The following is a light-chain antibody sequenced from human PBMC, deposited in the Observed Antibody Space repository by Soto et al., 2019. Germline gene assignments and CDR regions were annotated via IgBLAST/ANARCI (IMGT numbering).Light chain of an antibody. CDR3: QQYDNSHRT. J-gene: IGKJ1*01. V-gene: IGKV3-20*01. CDR1: QSVNSNY. CDR2: GAS. Sequence: EIVLTQSPGTLSLSPGERATLSCRASQSVNSNYFAWYQQKPGQSPRVLMYGASSRATGIPARFSGSGSGTDFTLTISRLEPEDFAVYYCQQYDNSHRTFGQGTKVEIK.